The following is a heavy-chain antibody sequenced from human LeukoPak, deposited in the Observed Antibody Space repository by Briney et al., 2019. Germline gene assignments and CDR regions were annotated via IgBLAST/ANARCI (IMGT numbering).Heavy chain of an antibody. J-gene: IGHJ4*02. Sequence: SETLSLTCTVSGGSISSYYWSWIRQPPGKGLEWIGYIYTSGSTNYNPSLKSRVTISVDTSKNQFSLKLSSVTAADTAVYYCARHDSNYVGVLDYWGQGTLVTVSS. CDR2: IYTSGST. CDR3: ARHDSNYVGVLDY. D-gene: IGHD4-11*01. CDR1: GGSISSYY. V-gene: IGHV4-4*09.